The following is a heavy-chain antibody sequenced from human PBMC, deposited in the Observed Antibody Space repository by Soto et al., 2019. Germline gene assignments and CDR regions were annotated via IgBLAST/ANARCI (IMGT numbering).Heavy chain of an antibody. CDR2: IIPIFGRA. CDR1: GGTFSSYA. D-gene: IGHD6-19*01. CDR3: AQTLGLAVAGPGRFDL. Sequence: QVQLVQSGAEVKKPGSSVKVSCKASGGTFSSYAISWVRQAPGQGLEWMGGIIPIFGRANYAQNFQGRFTITAAASTSTAYMELGSLRSEDTAVYYCAQTLGLAVAGPGRFDLWGRGTLVTVSS. J-gene: IGHJ2*01. V-gene: IGHV1-69*12.